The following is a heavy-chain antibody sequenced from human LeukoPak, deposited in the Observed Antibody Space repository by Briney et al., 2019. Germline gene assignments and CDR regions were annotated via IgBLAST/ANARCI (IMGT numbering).Heavy chain of an antibody. CDR3: ARDQRDYYDSSGYYRYFDY. J-gene: IGHJ4*02. V-gene: IGHV3-23*01. D-gene: IGHD3-22*01. CDR2: LSASGSST. Sequence: PGGSLRLSCAASGFTFSSYAMSWVRQAPGKGLEWVSSLSASGSSTSYADSVKGRVTISRDNSKNTLYLQMNSLRAEDTAVYYCARDQRDYYDSSGYYRYFDYWGQGTLVTVSS. CDR1: GFTFSSYA.